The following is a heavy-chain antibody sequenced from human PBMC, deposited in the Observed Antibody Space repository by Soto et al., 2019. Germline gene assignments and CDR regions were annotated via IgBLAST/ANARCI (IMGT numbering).Heavy chain of an antibody. J-gene: IGHJ6*01. Sequence: QVQLVQSGAEVRKPGASVKVSCKASGYTFSNYAINWVRQATGQGREWMGWMNPNSGNTGYPQSLQGRVSMTRNISTITAYLELSSLRSEDTAVYYFARGGITVLSDSYLNVWGVGVWGKGTTVTVSS. CDR3: ARGGITVLSDSYLNVWGVGV. V-gene: IGHV1-8*01. D-gene: IGHD3-16*01. CDR2: MNPNSGNT. CDR1: GYTFSNYA.